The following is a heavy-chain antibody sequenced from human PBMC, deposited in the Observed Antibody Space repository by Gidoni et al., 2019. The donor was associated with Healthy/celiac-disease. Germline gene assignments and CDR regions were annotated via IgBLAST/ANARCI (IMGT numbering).Heavy chain of an antibody. CDR1: GGSISSGGYS. J-gene: IGHJ4*02. D-gene: IGHD3-22*01. Sequence: QLQLQASGSGLVKPSQTLSLPCAVSGGSISSGGYSWSWIRQPPGKGLEWIGYIYHSGSTYYNPSLKSRVTISVDRSKNQFSLKLSSVTAADTAVYYCALGGSSGSFDYWGQGTLVTVSS. CDR3: ALGGSSGSFDY. CDR2: IYHSGST. V-gene: IGHV4-30-2*01.